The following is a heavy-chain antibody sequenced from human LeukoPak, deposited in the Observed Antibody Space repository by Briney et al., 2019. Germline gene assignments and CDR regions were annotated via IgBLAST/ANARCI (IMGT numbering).Heavy chain of an antibody. J-gene: IGHJ3*02. CDR2: ISYDGSNK. D-gene: IGHD3-10*01. CDR1: GFTFSSYA. Sequence: GGSLRLSCAASGFTFSSYAMHWVRQAPGKGLEWVAVISYDGSNKYYADSVKGRFTISRDNSKNTLYLQMNSLRAEDTAVYYCATHELKDAFDIWGQGTMVTVSS. CDR3: ATHELKDAFDI. V-gene: IGHV3-30*04.